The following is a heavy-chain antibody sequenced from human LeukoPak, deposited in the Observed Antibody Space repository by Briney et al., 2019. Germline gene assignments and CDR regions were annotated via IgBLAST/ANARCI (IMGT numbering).Heavy chain of an antibody. Sequence: PGGFLRLSCAASGFTFSSYGMHWVRQAPGKGLEWVAVISYDGSNKYYADSVKGRFTISRDNSKNTLYLQMNSLRAEDTAVYYCAKGGRSGYYGSGSYIGYWGQGTLVTVSS. CDR1: GFTFSSYG. CDR3: AKGGRSGYYGSGSYIGY. V-gene: IGHV3-30*18. D-gene: IGHD3-10*01. CDR2: ISYDGSNK. J-gene: IGHJ4*02.